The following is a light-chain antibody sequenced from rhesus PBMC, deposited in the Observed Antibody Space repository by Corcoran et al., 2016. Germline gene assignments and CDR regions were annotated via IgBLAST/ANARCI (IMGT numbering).Light chain of an antibody. CDR3: QQYNSFPYS. CDR1: QEINNF. Sequence: DIQMTQSPSSLSASVGDRVTITCRASQEINNFLSWYQQKPGRAPQPLIYYTSTLEKGVPSRLSGRRSGTDYTLTISSLQPEDIATYSCQQYNSFPYSFGQGTKLEIK. J-gene: IGKJ2*01. V-gene: IGKV1-66*01. CDR2: YTS.